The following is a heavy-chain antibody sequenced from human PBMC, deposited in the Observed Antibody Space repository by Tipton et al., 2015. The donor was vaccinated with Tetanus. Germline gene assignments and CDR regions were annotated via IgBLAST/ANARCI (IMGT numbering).Heavy chain of an antibody. CDR1: GGSFRSGDHY. Sequence: LRLSCTVSGGSFRSGDHYWSWIRQPPGKGLEWIGYIYYSGNSDYNPSLKSRVTLSVDTSNNQFSLKLNSVTAANTAVYYCARLASYSNHLDAWGQGALVTVSS. CDR2: IYYSGNS. CDR3: ARLASYSNHLDA. J-gene: IGHJ4*02. D-gene: IGHD4-11*01. V-gene: IGHV4-30-4*01.